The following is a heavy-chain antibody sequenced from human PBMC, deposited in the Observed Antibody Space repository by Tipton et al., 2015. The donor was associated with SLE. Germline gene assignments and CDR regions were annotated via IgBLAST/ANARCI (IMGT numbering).Heavy chain of an antibody. CDR3: ARVDVGYDSISGNYDWTLDP. D-gene: IGHD3-10*01. CDR1: GFNFTKYR. CDR2: IKEDGVEQ. Sequence: SLRLSCVGSGFNFTKYRMSWIRQAPGKGLQLVAHIKEDGVEQFYADSVKGRLTISRDNAKSSLFLQLNSLRVDDTAIYYCARVDVGYDSISGNYDWTLDPWGRGTLVTVSS. J-gene: IGHJ2*01. V-gene: IGHV3-7*01.